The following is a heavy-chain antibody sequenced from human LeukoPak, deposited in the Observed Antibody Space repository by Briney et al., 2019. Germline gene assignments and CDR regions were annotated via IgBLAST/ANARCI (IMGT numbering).Heavy chain of an antibody. J-gene: IGHJ3*02. CDR1: GFIFSSYE. D-gene: IGHD4-17*01. CDR3: ARDLGDYVGYDAFDI. CDR2: ISSSGSPI. V-gene: IGHV3-48*03. Sequence: QPGGSLRLSCAASGFIFSSYEMNWVRQAPGKGLEWVSYISSSGSPIYYADSVKGRFTISRDNAKNSLYLQMNSLRAEDTAVYYCARDLGDYVGYDAFDIWGQGTMVTVSS.